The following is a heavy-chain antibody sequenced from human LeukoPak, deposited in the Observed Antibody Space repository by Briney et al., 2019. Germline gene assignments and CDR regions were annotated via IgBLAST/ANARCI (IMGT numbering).Heavy chain of an antibody. CDR2: ISSSSSYI. D-gene: IGHD1-1*01. J-gene: IGHJ4*02. V-gene: IGHV3-21*01. CDR3: ARASNDYFDY. CDR1: GFTFSSYS. Sequence: GGSLRLSCAASGFTFSSYSMNWVRQAPGKGLEWVSSISSSSSYIYYADSVKGRFTISRDNAKHSLYLQMNSLRAEDTAVYYCARASNDYFDYWGQGTLVTVSS.